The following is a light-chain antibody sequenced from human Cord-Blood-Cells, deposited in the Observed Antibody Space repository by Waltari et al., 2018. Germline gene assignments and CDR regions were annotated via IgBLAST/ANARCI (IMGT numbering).Light chain of an antibody. J-gene: IGLJ3*02. CDR1: TGAVTSGPY. CDR2: DTS. CDR3: LLSYSGARV. Sequence: QAVVTQEPSLTVSPGGTVTLTCGSSTGAVTSGPYPYWFQQKPGHAPRTLIYDTSNKHSWTLARFSGSLLGGKAALTLSGAQPEDEAEYYCLLSYSGARVFGGGTKLTVL. V-gene: IGLV7-46*01.